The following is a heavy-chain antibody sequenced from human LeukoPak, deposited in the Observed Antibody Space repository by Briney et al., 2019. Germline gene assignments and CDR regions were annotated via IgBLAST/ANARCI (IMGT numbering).Heavy chain of an antibody. J-gene: IGHJ4*02. D-gene: IGHD3-22*01. CDR2: IYPGDSDT. Sequence: GESLKISCKGSGYSFTTYWIRWVRQMPGRGLEWMGIIYPGDSDTRYSPSFQGQVTISADKSISTAYLQWSSLKASDTAMYYCARQFRDSSGYYSYYFDYWGQGTLVTVSS. CDR3: ARQFRDSSGYYSYYFDY. CDR1: GYSFTTYW. V-gene: IGHV5-51*01.